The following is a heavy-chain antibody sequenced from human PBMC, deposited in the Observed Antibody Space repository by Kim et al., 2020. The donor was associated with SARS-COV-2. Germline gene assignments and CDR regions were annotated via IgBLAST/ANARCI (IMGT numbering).Heavy chain of an antibody. J-gene: IGHJ4*01. V-gene: IGHV3-23*01. D-gene: IGHD6-6*01. CDR1: GLNFRDTG. CDR3: ATRRAYSSSSPFYFDS. Sequence: GGSLRLSCAAAGLNFRDTGMSWVRQAPGAGLEWVSTFTASDDSTYYAASVKGRFTISRDISKNTLYLQMSSLRAEDTAIYYCATRRAYSSSSPFYFDSWG. CDR2: FTASDDST.